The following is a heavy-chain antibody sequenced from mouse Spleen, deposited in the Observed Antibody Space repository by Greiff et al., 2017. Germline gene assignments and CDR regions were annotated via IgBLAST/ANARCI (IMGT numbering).Heavy chain of an antibody. CDR2: IYPGSGST. V-gene: IGHV1-55*01. Sequence: QVQLQQPGAELVKPGASVKMSCKASGYTFTSYWITWVKQRPGQGLEWIGDIYPGSGSTNYNEKFKSKATLTVDTSSSTAYMQLSSLTSEDSAVYYCARGGPGYYSNYAMDYWGQGTSVTVSS. J-gene: IGHJ4*01. CDR3: ARGGPGYYSNYAMDY. CDR1: GYTFTSYW. D-gene: IGHD2-5*01.